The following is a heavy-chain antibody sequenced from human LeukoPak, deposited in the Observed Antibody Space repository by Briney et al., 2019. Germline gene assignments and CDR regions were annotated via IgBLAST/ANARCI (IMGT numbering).Heavy chain of an antibody. V-gene: IGHV1-8*01. Sequence: ASVKVSCKASGYTFTSYDTNWVRQATGQGLEWMGWMNPNSGNTGYAQKFQGRVTMTRNTSISTAYMELSSLRSEDTAVYYCARGYCSGGSCYSGPGAEWGQGTLVTVSS. CDR2: MNPNSGNT. D-gene: IGHD2-15*01. CDR3: ARGYCSGGSCYSGPGAE. J-gene: IGHJ4*02. CDR1: GYTFTSYD.